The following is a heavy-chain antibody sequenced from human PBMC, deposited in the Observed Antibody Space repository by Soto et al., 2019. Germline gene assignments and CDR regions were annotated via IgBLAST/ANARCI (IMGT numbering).Heavy chain of an antibody. Sequence: EVQLVESGGGFVKPGGSLRLSCVASGFSFSNAWMNWVRQAPGKGLEWVARIKRKTDGATTDYAAPVKGRFTISTDESKTTLCLQMNSLKTEDTALYYFSLDSVMTSVYAFDIWGQGTMVTVSP. V-gene: IGHV3-15*07. D-gene: IGHD2-21*02. CDR2: IKRKTDGATT. CDR3: SLDSVMTSVYAFDI. CDR1: GFSFSNAW. J-gene: IGHJ3*02.